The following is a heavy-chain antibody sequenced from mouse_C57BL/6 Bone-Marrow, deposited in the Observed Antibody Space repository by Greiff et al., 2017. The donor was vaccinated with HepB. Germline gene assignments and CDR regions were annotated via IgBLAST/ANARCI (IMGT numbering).Heavy chain of an antibody. D-gene: IGHD2-5*01. CDR1: GFNIKDDY. CDR3: TAGSNSYYFDY. Sequence: EVKVVESGAELVRPGASVKLSCTASGFNIKDDYMHWVKQRPEQGLEWIGWIDPENGDTEYASKFQGKATITADTSSNTAYLQLSSLTSEDTAVYYCTAGSNSYYFDYWGQGTTLTVSS. V-gene: IGHV14-4*01. J-gene: IGHJ2*01. CDR2: IDPENGDT.